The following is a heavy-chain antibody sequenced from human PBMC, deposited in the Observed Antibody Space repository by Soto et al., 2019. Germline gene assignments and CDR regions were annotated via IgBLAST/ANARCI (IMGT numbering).Heavy chain of an antibody. J-gene: IGHJ4*02. CDR2: INHSGST. D-gene: IGHD2-15*01. Sequence: SETLSLTCAVYGGSFSGYYWSWIRQPPGKGLEWIGEINHSGSTNYNPSLKSRVTISVDTSKNQFSLKLSSVTAADTAVYYCARELPDSRYFDDWGQGTLVTVSS. CDR3: ARELPDSRYFDD. CDR1: GGSFSGYY. V-gene: IGHV4-34*01.